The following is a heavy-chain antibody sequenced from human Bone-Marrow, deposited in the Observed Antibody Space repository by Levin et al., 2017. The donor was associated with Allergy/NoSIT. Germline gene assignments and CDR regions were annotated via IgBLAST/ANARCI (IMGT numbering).Heavy chain of an antibody. CDR2: ISNKANSGTT. Sequence: GESLKISCAASGFTFGDYSISWFRQAPGKGLEWVGFISNKANSGTTEYAASVKGRFSISRDDSRNIAYLQMNSLKTEDTAVYYCTRDSYGTFPGADTFDYWGQGTLVTVSS. CDR3: TRDSYGTFPGADTFDY. CDR1: GFTFGDYS. V-gene: IGHV3-49*03. J-gene: IGHJ4*02. D-gene: IGHD5-18*01.